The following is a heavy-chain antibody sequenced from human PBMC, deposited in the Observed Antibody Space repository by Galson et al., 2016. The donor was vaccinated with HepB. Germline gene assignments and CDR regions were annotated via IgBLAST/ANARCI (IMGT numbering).Heavy chain of an antibody. CDR2: IIPIFSVA. D-gene: IGHD6-19*01. CDR1: GGTFSTSA. CDR3: ARPSSSGWYYFDY. V-gene: IGHV1-69*10. Sequence: SVKVSCKASGGTFSTSAIIWVRQAPGQGLEWMGGIIPIFSVANYAQKLPDRVTITADKSTSTAYMELSGLRSEDTAVYYCARPSSSGWYYFDYWGQGTLVTVSS. J-gene: IGHJ4*02.